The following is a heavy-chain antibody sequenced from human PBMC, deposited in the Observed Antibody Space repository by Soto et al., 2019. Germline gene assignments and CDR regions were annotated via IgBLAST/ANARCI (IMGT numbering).Heavy chain of an antibody. CDR3: AKFFVETGSNSGWPWSFHY. J-gene: IGHJ4*02. V-gene: IGHV3-23*01. Sequence: DVQLLESGGGLVQPGRSLRLSCAASGFTFSNYAMSWVRQAPGHVLEWVSAISGSGGTIYYADSVKGRFTISRDNSKITLFLQMNSVRAEDAAVYYCAKFFVETGSNSGWPWSFHYWGQGTLVTVSS. D-gene: IGHD6-25*01. CDR1: GFTFSNYA. CDR2: ISGSGGTI.